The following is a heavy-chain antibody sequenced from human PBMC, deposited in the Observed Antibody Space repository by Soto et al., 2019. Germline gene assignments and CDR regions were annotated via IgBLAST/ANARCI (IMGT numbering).Heavy chain of an antibody. CDR1: GFTFDDYA. CDR3: AKARYDSSGYYAFDY. CDR2: ISWNSGSI. D-gene: IGHD3-22*01. Sequence: EVQLVESGGGLVQPGRSLRLSCAASGFTFDDYAMHWVRQAPGKGLEWVSGISWNSGSIGYADSVKGRFTISRDNAKNSLYLQMNSLRAEDTALYYCAKARYDSSGYYAFDYWGQGTLVTVSS. J-gene: IGHJ4*02. V-gene: IGHV3-9*01.